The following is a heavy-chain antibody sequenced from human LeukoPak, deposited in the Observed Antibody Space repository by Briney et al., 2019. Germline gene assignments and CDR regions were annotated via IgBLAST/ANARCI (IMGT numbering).Heavy chain of an antibody. CDR2: ISGSGGST. D-gene: IGHD3-22*01. Sequence: GGSLRLSCAASGFTFSSYAMSWVRQAPGKGLEWVSAISGSGGSTYYADSVKGRFTISRDNSKNTLYLQMNSLRAEDTALYYCAKEKNYDSSGYYYPDYWGQGTLVTVSS. CDR1: GFTFSSYA. J-gene: IGHJ4*02. V-gene: IGHV3-23*01. CDR3: AKEKNYDSSGYYYPDY.